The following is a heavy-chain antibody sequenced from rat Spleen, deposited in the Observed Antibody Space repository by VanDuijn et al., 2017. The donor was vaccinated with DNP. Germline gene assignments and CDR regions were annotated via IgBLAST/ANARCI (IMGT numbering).Heavy chain of an antibody. CDR2: ISYFGDNT. J-gene: IGHJ2*01. Sequence: EVRLVESGGGLVQPGRSLKLSCAASGFTFSDYYMAWVRQAPTKGLELVAYISYFGDNTYSGDSVKGRFTISRDNAKSTLYLQMNSLRSEDMATYYCARPKYYGYNLPFDYWGQGVMVTVSS. D-gene: IGHD1-9*01. V-gene: IGHV5-22*01. CDR1: GFTFSDYY. CDR3: ARPKYYGYNLPFDY.